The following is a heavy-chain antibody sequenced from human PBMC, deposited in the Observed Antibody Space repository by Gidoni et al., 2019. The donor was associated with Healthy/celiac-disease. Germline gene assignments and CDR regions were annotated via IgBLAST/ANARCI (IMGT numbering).Heavy chain of an antibody. Sequence: EVQLLESGGGLVQPGGSLRLSCAASGFTFSSSALSWVRPAPGKGLEWVSAISGSGVSTYYADSVKGRFTISRDNSKNTLYLQMNSLRAEDTAVYYCAGYFDLLFPSFDYWGQGTLVTVSS. V-gene: IGHV3-23*01. CDR3: AGYFDLLFPSFDY. CDR1: GFTFSSSA. D-gene: IGHD3-9*01. J-gene: IGHJ4*02. CDR2: ISGSGVST.